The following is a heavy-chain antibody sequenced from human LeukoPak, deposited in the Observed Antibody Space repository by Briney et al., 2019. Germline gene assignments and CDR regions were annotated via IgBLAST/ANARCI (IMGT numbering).Heavy chain of an antibody. CDR2: IRSGRSDE. D-gene: IGHD3-3*01. Sequence: GGSLRLSCTASGFTFSDDPMNWVRQAPGKGLEWVSNIRSGRSDEYYADSVKGRFTISRDNVKNSLYLQMNSLRAEDTAVYYCAKDGELHDFWSVYYKKYYYYMDVWGKGTTVTVSS. J-gene: IGHJ6*03. CDR3: AKDGELHDFWSVYYKKYYYYMDV. CDR1: GFTFSDDP. V-gene: IGHV3-48*01.